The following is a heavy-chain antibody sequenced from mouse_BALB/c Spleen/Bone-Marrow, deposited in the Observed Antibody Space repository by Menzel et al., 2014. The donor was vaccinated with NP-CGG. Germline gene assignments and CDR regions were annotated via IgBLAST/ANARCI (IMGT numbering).Heavy chain of an antibody. J-gene: IGHJ1*01. CDR1: GFNIKDTY. CDR3: ATMITDWYFDV. V-gene: IGHV14-3*02. Sequence: VQLQQPGAELVKPGASVKLSCTASGFNIKDTYMHWVKQRPEQGLEWIGRIDPANGNTKYDPKFQGKATITADTSSNTASLQLSSLTSEGTAVYYCATMITDWYFDVWGAGTTVTVSS. D-gene: IGHD2-4*01. CDR2: IDPANGNT.